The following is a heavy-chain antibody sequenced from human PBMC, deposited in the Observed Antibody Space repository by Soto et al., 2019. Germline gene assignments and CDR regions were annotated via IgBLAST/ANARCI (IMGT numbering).Heavy chain of an antibody. Sequence: SETLSLTCSVSLDSISNSYWTWIRQTAGKGLEWIGHIYSSGNANYNPSLKSRVTMSLDTSKNQFSLSLKSVTAADTAIYYCAKGRGLYSDNYFDPWGQGTQVTVSS. CDR3: AKGRGLYSDNYFDP. J-gene: IGHJ5*02. CDR2: IYSSGNA. V-gene: IGHV4-4*07. CDR1: LDSISNSY. D-gene: IGHD2-15*01.